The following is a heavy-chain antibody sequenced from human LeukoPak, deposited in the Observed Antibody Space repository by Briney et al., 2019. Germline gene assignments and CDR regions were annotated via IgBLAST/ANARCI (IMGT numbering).Heavy chain of an antibody. Sequence: SETLSLTCTVSGGSVSSGSYYWSWIRQPPGKGLEWIGYIYYSGSTNYNPSLKSRVTISVDTSKNQFSLKLSSVTAADTAVYYCARSAELRYFDWSTYYFDYWGQGTLVTVSS. CDR1: GGSVSSGSYY. CDR3: ARSAELRYFDWSTYYFDY. V-gene: IGHV4-61*01. CDR2: IYYSGST. D-gene: IGHD3-9*01. J-gene: IGHJ4*02.